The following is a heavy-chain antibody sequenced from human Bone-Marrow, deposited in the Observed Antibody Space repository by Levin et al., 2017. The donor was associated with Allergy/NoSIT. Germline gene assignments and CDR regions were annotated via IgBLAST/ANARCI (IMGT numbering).Heavy chain of an antibody. CDR3: ASRFLGWSPPV. V-gene: IGHV1-2*06. J-gene: IGHJ6*04. Sequence: ASVKVSCKSSGYRFINYYIHWVRQAPGQGLEWMGRLNPDSGGTNYAQKFQGRVTMTRDTSISTAYMELSRLTSDDTAVYYCASRFLGWSPPVWGKGTTVTVSS. CDR1: GYRFINYY. D-gene: IGHD3-3*01. CDR2: LNPDSGGT.